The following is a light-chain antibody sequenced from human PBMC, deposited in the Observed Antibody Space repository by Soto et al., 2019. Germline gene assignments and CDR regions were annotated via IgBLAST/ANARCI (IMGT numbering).Light chain of an antibody. CDR2: DVS. CDR1: SSDVGGYNY. Sequence: QSALTQPASVSGSPGQSIIISCTGTSSDVGGYNYVSWYQQHPGKAPKLMTYDVSARPSGVSNRFSGSKSGNTASLTISGLQAADEAAYYCSSFSTTTTLVFGTGTKVTVL. J-gene: IGLJ1*01. CDR3: SSFSTTTTLV. V-gene: IGLV2-14*03.